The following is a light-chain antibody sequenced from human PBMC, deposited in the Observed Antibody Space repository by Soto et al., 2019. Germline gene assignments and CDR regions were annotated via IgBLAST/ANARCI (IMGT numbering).Light chain of an antibody. CDR3: QQSYSSPQT. Sequence: DIQMTQSPSSLSASVGDSVSITCRASQSISTYLNWYQHKPGKAPNLLIYAASSLHSGVPSRFSGGGSGTDFTLTISSLQSEDFATYYCQQSYSSPQTFGQGTRVEIK. V-gene: IGKV1-39*01. CDR1: QSISTY. CDR2: AAS. J-gene: IGKJ1*01.